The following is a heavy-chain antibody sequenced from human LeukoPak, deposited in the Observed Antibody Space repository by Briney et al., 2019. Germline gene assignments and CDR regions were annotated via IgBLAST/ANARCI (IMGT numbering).Heavy chain of an antibody. CDR2: ISGSGGST. J-gene: IGHJ4*02. D-gene: IGHD3-16*01. V-gene: IGHV3-23*01. Sequence: GGSLRLSCVASGFTFRSYAMSWVRQAPGKGLEWVSAISGSGGSTYYADSVKGRFTISRDNSKNTLYLQMNSLRAEDTAVYYCAKDGFRLGSAFWGQGTLVTVSS. CDR3: AKDGFRLGSAF. CDR1: GFTFRSYA.